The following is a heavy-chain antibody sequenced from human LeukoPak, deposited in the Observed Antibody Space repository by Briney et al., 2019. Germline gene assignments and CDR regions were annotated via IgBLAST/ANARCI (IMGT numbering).Heavy chain of an antibody. Sequence: ASVKVSCKASGYTFTGYYMHWVRQAPGQGLEWMGWINPNSGGTNYAQKFQGRVTMTRDTSISTAYMELSSLRSEDTAVYYCARGTYSSSPFDYWGQGTLVTVSS. CDR3: ARGTYSSSPFDY. J-gene: IGHJ4*02. D-gene: IGHD6-6*01. V-gene: IGHV1-2*02. CDR1: GYTFTGYY. CDR2: INPNSGGT.